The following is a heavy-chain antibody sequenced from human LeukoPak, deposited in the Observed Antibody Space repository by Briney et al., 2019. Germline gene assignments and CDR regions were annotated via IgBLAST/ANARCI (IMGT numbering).Heavy chain of an antibody. CDR2: IYSGGST. CDR3: ARTTVVTGFDY. V-gene: IGHV3-53*01. Sequence: GGSLRLSCAASGFTFSSYAMSWVRQAPGKGLEWVSVIYSGGSTYYADSVKGRFTISRDNSKNTLYLQMNSLRAEDTAVYYCARTTVVTGFDYWGQGTLVTVSS. D-gene: IGHD4-23*01. J-gene: IGHJ4*02. CDR1: GFTFSSYA.